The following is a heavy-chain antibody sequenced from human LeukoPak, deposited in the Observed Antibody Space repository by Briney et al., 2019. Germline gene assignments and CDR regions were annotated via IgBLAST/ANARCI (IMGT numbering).Heavy chain of an antibody. V-gene: IGHV3-48*01. J-gene: IGHJ4*02. CDR2: ISSSSSTI. Sequence: GGSLRLSCAASGFTFSSYSMNWVRQAPGKGLEWASYISSSSSTIYYADSAKGRFTISRDNTKNSLYLQTNSLRAEDTAVHYCARSLAVTTILGIFDYWGQGALGTVSS. CDR3: ARSLAVTTILGIFDY. D-gene: IGHD4-17*01. CDR1: GFTFSSYS.